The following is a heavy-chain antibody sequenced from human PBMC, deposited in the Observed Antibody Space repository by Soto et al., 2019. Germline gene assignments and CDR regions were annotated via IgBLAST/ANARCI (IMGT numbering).Heavy chain of an antibody. CDR1: GYTFTNFG. J-gene: IGHJ6*02. Sequence: ASVKVSCKASGYTFTNFGISWVRQAPGQGLEWMGWISAYNGNTNYAQKFQGRVTMTTDTSTSTAYMEVSSLRSDDTAVYYCARDRDCSSTSCYFTGIYYYYGMDVWGQGTTVTVSS. CDR2: ISAYNGNT. D-gene: IGHD2-2*01. V-gene: IGHV1-18*01. CDR3: ARDRDCSSTSCYFTGIYYYYGMDV.